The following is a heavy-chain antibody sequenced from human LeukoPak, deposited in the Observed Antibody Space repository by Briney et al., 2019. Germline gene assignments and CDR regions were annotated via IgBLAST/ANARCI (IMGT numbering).Heavy chain of an antibody. CDR1: GFTFSSYS. CDR2: ISSSSSYI. Sequence: GGSLRLSCAASGFTFSSYSMNWVRQAPGKGLEWVSSISSSSSYIYYADSVKGRFTISRDNAKNSLYLQMNSLRAEDTAVYYCAREEVTLNAFDIWGRGTMVTVSS. V-gene: IGHV3-21*01. CDR3: AREEVTLNAFDI. D-gene: IGHD3-10*01. J-gene: IGHJ3*02.